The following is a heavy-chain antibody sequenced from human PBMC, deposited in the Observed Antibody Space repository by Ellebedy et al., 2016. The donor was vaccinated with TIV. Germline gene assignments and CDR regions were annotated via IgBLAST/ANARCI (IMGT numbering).Heavy chain of an antibody. J-gene: IGHJ4*02. V-gene: IGHV3-33*08. Sequence: GESLKISCAASGFTFSSYGMHWVRQAPGKGLEWVAVIWYDGSNKYYADSVKGRFTISRDNSKNTLYLQMNSLRAEDTAVYYCARGRDGYNYGDYWGQGTLVTVSS. CDR1: GFTFSSYG. D-gene: IGHD5-24*01. CDR3: ARGRDGYNYGDY. CDR2: IWYDGSNK.